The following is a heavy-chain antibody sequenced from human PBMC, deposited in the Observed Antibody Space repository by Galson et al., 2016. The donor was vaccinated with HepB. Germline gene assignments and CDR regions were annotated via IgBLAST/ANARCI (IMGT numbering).Heavy chain of an antibody. Sequence: SLRLSCAVSGFTFDGYAMHWVRQAPGKGLEWVSGISKNSDSIAYADSVKGRFTISRDNAKNSLYLQVNSLIPDDTSLDYCAKSHYSGSASYVGYYYAMAVWGQGTTVTVSS. D-gene: IGHD3-10*01. CDR2: ISKNSDSI. CDR3: AKSHYSGSASYVGYYYAMAV. V-gene: IGHV3-9*01. J-gene: IGHJ6*02. CDR1: GFTFDGYA.